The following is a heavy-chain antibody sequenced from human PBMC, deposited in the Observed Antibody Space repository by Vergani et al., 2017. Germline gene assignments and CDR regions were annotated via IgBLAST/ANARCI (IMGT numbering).Heavy chain of an antibody. D-gene: IGHD2-2*01. CDR2: IRPKTDGETT. Sequence: EVQPVESGGGLVKPGGSLRLSCTPSGFTFSSAWMSWVRQAPGKGLEWVARIRPKTDGETTDYAAPVKGRFTISRDDSKNTLYLQMNSLKTEDTAVYYCTRPIGDIVVVPAGLDVWGKGTTVTVSS. CDR1: GFTFSSAW. CDR3: TRPIGDIVVVPAGLDV. J-gene: IGHJ6*04. V-gene: IGHV3-15*01.